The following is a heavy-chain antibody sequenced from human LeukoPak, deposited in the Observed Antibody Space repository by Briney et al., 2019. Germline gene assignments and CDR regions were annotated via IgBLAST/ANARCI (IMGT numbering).Heavy chain of an antibody. Sequence: PGGSLRLSCAASGFTFDDYAMHWVRQAPGKGLEWVSLISGDGGSTYYADSVKGRFTISRDNSKNSLYLQMNSLRTEDTALYYCASSVSYYGSGRPNDYWGQGTLVTVSS. V-gene: IGHV3-43*02. D-gene: IGHD3-10*01. CDR1: GFTFDDYA. CDR3: ASSVSYYGSGRPNDY. J-gene: IGHJ4*02. CDR2: ISGDGGST.